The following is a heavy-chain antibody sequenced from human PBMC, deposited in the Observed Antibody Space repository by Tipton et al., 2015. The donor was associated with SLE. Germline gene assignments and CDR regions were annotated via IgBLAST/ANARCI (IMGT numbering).Heavy chain of an antibody. J-gene: IGHJ3*02. CDR3: ARPGAGWNDVDAFDI. Sequence: QLVQSGAEVKKPGESLKISCKGSGYSFTSYWISWVRQMPGKGLEWMGRIDPSDSYTNYSPSFQGHVTISADQSISTAYLQWSSLKASDTAMYYCARPGAGWNDVDAFDIWGQGTMVTVSS. V-gene: IGHV5-10-1*01. CDR2: IDPSDSYT. D-gene: IGHD1-1*01. CDR1: GYSFTSYW.